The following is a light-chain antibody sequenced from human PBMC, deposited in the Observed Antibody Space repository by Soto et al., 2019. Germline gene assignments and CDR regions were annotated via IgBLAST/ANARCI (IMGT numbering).Light chain of an antibody. V-gene: IGLV2-8*01. Sequence: QSVLTQPPSASGSPGQSVAISCTGTSSDVGGYNYVSWYQQHAGKAPKLMIYEVNKRPSGVPDRFSGSKSGNTASLTVSGLQAEDEADYYCSSYADSSDVFGTGTKVTVL. CDR1: SSDVGGYNY. CDR2: EVN. J-gene: IGLJ1*01. CDR3: SSYADSSDV.